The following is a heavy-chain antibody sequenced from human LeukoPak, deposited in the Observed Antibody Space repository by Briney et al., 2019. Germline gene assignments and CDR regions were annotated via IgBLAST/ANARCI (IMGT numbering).Heavy chain of an antibody. CDR1: GGFFSGYY. CDR2: INHSGST. Sequence: PSETLSLTCAVYGGFFSGYYWSWIRQPPGKGLEWIGEINHSGSTNYNPSLKSRVTISLDTSKNQFSLKLSSVTAADTAVYYCAREVYYDSSGYYRRTNWFDPWGQGTLVTVSS. D-gene: IGHD3-22*01. CDR3: AREVYYDSSGYYRRTNWFDP. V-gene: IGHV4-34*01. J-gene: IGHJ5*02.